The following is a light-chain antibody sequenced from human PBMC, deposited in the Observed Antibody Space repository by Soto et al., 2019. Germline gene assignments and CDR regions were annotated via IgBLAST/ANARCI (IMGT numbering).Light chain of an antibody. CDR2: EGT. CDR1: SSDVGNYNL. Sequence: QSALAQPASVSGSPGQSITISCTGTSSDVGNYNLVSWYQQHPGKAPKLMIYEGTKRPSGVSNRFSGSKSGNTASLTISGLQAEDEADYYCYSYAGSSFYVFGTGTKVTVL. V-gene: IGLV2-23*01. CDR3: YSYAGSSFYV. J-gene: IGLJ1*01.